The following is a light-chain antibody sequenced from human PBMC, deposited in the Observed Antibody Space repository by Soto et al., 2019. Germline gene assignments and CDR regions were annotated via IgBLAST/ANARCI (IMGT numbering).Light chain of an antibody. CDR1: QSVSSN. V-gene: IGKV3-15*01. Sequence: EIVMTQSPATLSVSPGERATLSCRASQSVSSNLAWYQQKPGQAPRLLMYGASNSATGIPDRFSGSESGTEFTLTISSLQSEDFAVYYCQQHNNWPPWTFGQGTNVEIK. CDR2: GAS. CDR3: QQHNNWPPWT. J-gene: IGKJ1*01.